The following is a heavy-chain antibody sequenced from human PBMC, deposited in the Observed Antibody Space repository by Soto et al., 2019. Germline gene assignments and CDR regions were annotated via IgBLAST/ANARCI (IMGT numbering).Heavy chain of an antibody. J-gene: IGHJ4*02. D-gene: IGHD3-16*01. CDR3: ARSWGYYDDY. Sequence: QVQLQESGPGLVKPSETLSLTCTVSGGSISSYYWSWIRQPPGKGLEWIGYIYYSGGTNYNPSLKSRVTISVDTSKNQFSLKLSSVTAADTAVYYCARSWGYYDDYWGQGTLVNVSS. V-gene: IGHV4-59*01. CDR2: IYYSGGT. CDR1: GGSISSYY.